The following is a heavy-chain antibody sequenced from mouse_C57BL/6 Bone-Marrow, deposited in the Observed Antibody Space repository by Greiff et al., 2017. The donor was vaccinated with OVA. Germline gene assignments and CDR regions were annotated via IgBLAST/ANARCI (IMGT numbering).Heavy chain of an antibody. CDR1: GFTFSSYG. Sequence: KLVESGGDLVKPGGSLKLSCAASGFTFSSYGMSWVRQTPDKRLEWVATISSGGSYTYYPDSVKGRFTISRDNAKNTLYLQMSSLKSEDTAMYYCAREGYGYFDYWGQGTTLTVSS. CDR3: AREGYGYFDY. CDR2: ISSGGSYT. D-gene: IGHD2-14*01. V-gene: IGHV5-6*02. J-gene: IGHJ2*01.